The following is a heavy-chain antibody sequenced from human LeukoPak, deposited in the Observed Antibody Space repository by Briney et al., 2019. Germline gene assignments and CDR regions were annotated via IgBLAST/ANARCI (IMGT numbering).Heavy chain of an antibody. CDR3: ARPTMHGVDY. D-gene: IGHD2-2*01. CDR2: INHSGST. J-gene: IGHJ4*02. V-gene: IGHV4-34*01. CDR1: GGSFSGYY. Sequence: PSETLSLTCAVYGGSFSGYYWSWIRQPPGKGLEWIGEINHSGSTNYNPSLKSRVTISVDTSKNQFSLKLSSVTAADTAVYYCARPTMHGVDYWGQGTLVTVSS.